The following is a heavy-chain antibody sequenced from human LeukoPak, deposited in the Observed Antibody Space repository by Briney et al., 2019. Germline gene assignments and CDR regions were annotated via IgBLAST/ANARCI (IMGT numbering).Heavy chain of an antibody. V-gene: IGHV3-21*01. D-gene: IGHD3-10*01. CDR3: ARGRPLMVYYFDY. J-gene: IGHJ4*02. Sequence: GGSLRLSCAASGFTFSSYSMNWVRQAPGKGLEWVSSISSSSYIYYADSVKGRFTISRDNAKNSLYLQMNSLRAEDTAVYYCARGRPLMVYYFDYWGQGTLVTVSS. CDR1: GFTFSSYS. CDR2: ISSSSYI.